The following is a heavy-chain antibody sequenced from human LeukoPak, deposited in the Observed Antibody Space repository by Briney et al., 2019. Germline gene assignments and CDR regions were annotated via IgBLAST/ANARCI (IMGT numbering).Heavy chain of an antibody. J-gene: IGHJ3*02. CDR2: INGDGTST. V-gene: IGHV3-74*01. CDR3: ARTGNGGVLDI. Sequence: GGSLRLSCVASGFTFSNHWLHWVRQGPGKGLVWVSRINGDGTSTIYADSVKGRFTISRDNAKSTLYLQMNSLRAEDTAVYYCARTGNGGVLDIWGQGTMVTVSS. CDR1: GFTFSNHW. D-gene: IGHD2-8*01.